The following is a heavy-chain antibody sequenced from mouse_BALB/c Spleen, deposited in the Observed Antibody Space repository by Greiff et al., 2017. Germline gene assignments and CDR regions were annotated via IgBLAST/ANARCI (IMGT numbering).Heavy chain of an antibody. Sequence: DVKLVESGPGLVKPSQSLSLTCTVTGYSITSDYAWNWIRQFPGNKLEWMGYISYSGSTSYNPSLKSRISITRDTSKNQFFLQLNSVTTEDTATYYCARSRDGYYGFDVWGAGTTVTVSS. V-gene: IGHV3-2*02. CDR1: GYSITSDYA. J-gene: IGHJ1*01. CDR3: ARSRDGYYGFDV. D-gene: IGHD2-3*01. CDR2: ISYSGST.